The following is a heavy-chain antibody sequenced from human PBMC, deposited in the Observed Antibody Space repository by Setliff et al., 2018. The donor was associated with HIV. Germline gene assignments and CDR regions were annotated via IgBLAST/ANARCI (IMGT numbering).Heavy chain of an antibody. Sequence: SETLSLTCTVSGGSISNYYWSWVRQPPGKGLEWIGYIYSSGSTNYNPSFKSRVTISVDTSKSQFSLKLSSVTAADTAVYYCARAGGYSSPLGDWGQGTLGTVS. CDR2: IYSSGST. J-gene: IGHJ4*02. V-gene: IGHV4-59*01. CDR1: GGSISNYY. D-gene: IGHD6-13*01. CDR3: ARAGGYSSPLGD.